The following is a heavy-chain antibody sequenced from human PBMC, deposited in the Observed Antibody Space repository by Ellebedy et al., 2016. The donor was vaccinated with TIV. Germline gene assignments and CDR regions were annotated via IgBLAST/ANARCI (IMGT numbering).Heavy chain of an antibody. CDR3: ATYYYDTSGHYHIDY. J-gene: IGHJ4*02. CDR1: GYNLANYW. D-gene: IGHD3-22*01. Sequence: GESLKISCKISGYNLANYWIGWVRQMPGKGLEWMGIIYPGDSDTIYSPSFRGQVTITADKSITTAYLHWSSLKASDTAMYYCATYYYDTSGHYHIDYWGQGTLVTVSS. V-gene: IGHV5-51*01. CDR2: IYPGDSDT.